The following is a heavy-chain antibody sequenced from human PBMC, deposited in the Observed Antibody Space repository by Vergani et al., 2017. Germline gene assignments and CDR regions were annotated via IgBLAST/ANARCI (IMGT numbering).Heavy chain of an antibody. J-gene: IGHJ4*02. CDR2: ISGSGGST. CDR3: ASIVVVPAATKPVDY. V-gene: IGHV3-23*01. Sequence: EVQLLESGGGLVQPGGSLRLSCAASGFTFSSYAMSWVRQAPGKGLEWVSAISGSGGSTYYADSVKGRCTISRDNSKNTLYLQMNSLRAEDTAVYYCASIVVVPAATKPVDYWGQGTLVTVAS. D-gene: IGHD2-2*01. CDR1: GFTFSSYA.